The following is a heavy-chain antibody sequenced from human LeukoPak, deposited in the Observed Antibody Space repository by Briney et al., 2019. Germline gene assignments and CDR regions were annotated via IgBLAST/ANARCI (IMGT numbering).Heavy chain of an antibody. CDR1: GFTFSSYG. CDR3: ARYCSSTSCYAFDI. D-gene: IGHD2-2*01. CDR2: IWYDGSNK. Sequence: QPGRSLRLSCAASGFTFSSYGMHWVRQAPGKGLEWVAVIWYDGSNKYYADSVKGRFTISRDNSKNTLYLQMNSLRAEDTAVYYCARYCSSTSCYAFDIWGQGTMVTVSS. V-gene: IGHV3-33*01. J-gene: IGHJ3*02.